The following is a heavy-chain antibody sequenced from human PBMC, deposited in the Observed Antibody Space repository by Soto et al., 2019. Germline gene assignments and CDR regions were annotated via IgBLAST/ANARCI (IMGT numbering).Heavy chain of an antibody. Sequence: QVQLVESGGGVVKPGTSLRLSCVASGFTFSNYGIHWVRQAPGRGLEWVAVIWHDGSQKYLTDSVSGRFTISRDNSKNSVYLHMNSLRVDDTAVYYCEGRDDPFHVWGRGTMVTVSS. CDR1: GFTFSNYG. J-gene: IGHJ3*01. CDR3: EGRDDPFHV. CDR2: IWHDGSQK. V-gene: IGHV3-33*01.